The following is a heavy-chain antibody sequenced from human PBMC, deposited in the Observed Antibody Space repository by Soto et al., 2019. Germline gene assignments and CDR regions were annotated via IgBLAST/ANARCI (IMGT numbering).Heavy chain of an antibody. CDR1: RGSISGYY. V-gene: IGHV4-59*08. Sequence: QVQLQESGPGLVKPSETLSLTCTVSRGSISGYYWSWIRQPPGKGLEWIGYIYSSGNTNYDPSLTSRVTISVDTSRNQFSLELSSVTAAATAVYYCARLFCSSTRCLPCFAYWGQGTLVAVSS. J-gene: IGHJ4*02. CDR3: ARLFCSSTRCLPCFAY. CDR2: IYSSGNT. D-gene: IGHD2-2*01.